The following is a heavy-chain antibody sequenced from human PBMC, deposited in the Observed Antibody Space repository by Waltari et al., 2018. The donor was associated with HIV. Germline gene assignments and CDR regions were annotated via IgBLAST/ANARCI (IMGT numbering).Heavy chain of an antibody. J-gene: IGHJ5*02. D-gene: IGHD3-9*01. Sequence: QVQLVQSGAEVKKPGASVKVSCKASGYTFTASYIHWVRQAPGQGLEWMGWMKPNSGGTTYPQKFKGRVTMTRDTSIKTAYLQLSGLTSDDTALYWCSRGGTILTGYYPSGVSWGQGTPVTVSS. CDR2: MKPNSGGT. V-gene: IGHV1-2*02. CDR3: SRGGTILTGYYPSGVS. CDR1: GYTFTASY.